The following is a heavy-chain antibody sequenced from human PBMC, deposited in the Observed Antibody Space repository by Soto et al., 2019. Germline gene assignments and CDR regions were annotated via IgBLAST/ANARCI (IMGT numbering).Heavy chain of an antibody. CDR1: GFTFSSYS. CDR2: ISSSSSTI. V-gene: IGHV3-48*02. J-gene: IGHJ4*02. D-gene: IGHD2-15*01. Sequence: GGSLRLSCAASGFTFSSYSMNWVRQAPGKGLEWVSYISSSSSTIYYADSVKGRFTISRDNAKNSLYLQMNSLRDEDTAVDYCARAHSGFGYCSGGSCYPRGFDYWGQGTLVTVSS. CDR3: ARAHSGFGYCSGGSCYPRGFDY.